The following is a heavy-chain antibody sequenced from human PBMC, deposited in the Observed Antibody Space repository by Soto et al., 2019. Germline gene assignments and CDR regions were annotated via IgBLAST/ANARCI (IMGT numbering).Heavy chain of an antibody. V-gene: IGHV3-23*01. Sequence: GGALRLSXVGSGFTCGNYAMSWVRQAPGKGLEWVSSITGIDGRTYYADSVKGRFTISRDNPKNTLYLQMNNLRAEDTAMFYCAKDRGPYCSGGICYPPSWFDPWGQGTQVTVSS. CDR3: AKDRGPYCSGGICYPPSWFDP. D-gene: IGHD2-15*01. CDR2: ITGIDGRT. J-gene: IGHJ5*02. CDR1: GFTCGNYA.